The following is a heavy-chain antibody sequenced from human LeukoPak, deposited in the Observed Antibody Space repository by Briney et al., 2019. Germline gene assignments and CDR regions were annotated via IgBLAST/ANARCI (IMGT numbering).Heavy chain of an antibody. J-gene: IGHJ4*01. V-gene: IGHV4-59*01. D-gene: IGHD3/OR15-3a*01. CDR1: GGSISSYY. CDR3: ASSGGTGYYGFDY. CDR2: IYYSGST. Sequence: SETLSLTCTVSGGSISSYYWSWIRQPPGKGLEWIGYIYYSGSTNYNPSLKSRVTISVDTSKNQFSLKLSSVTAADTAVYYCASSGGTGYYGFDYWGQEPWSPSPQ.